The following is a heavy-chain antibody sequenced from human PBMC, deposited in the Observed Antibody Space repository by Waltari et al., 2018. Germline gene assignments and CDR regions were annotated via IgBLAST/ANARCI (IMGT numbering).Heavy chain of an antibody. CDR2: IRSKPNNYAT. CDR1: GFTFSGPT. Sequence: EVQVVESGGGLVQPGGSLKLSCATHGFTFSGPTIHWVRQTSGKGLEGIGSIRSKPNNYATRYTASVEGRFTISRDDSESTAYLQMSSLMTEDTAVYYCTGGAVTGTDFWGQGTLVTVSS. CDR3: TGGAVTGTDF. D-gene: IGHD6-13*01. V-gene: IGHV3-73*01. J-gene: IGHJ4*02.